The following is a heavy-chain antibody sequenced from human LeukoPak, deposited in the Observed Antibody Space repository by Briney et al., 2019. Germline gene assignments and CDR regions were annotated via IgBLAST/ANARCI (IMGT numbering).Heavy chain of an antibody. D-gene: IGHD3-22*01. CDR3: ARDAPQDNYHDSSGYHGAFDI. Sequence: GGSLRLSCAASGFTFSSYGMHGVRQAPGKGLEWVAVIRYDRSNKYYADSVKGRFTISRDNSKNTLYLQMNSLRAEDTAVYYCARDAPQDNYHDSSGYHGAFDIWGQGTMVTVSS. V-gene: IGHV3-33*01. J-gene: IGHJ3*02. CDR1: GFTFSSYG. CDR2: IRYDRSNK.